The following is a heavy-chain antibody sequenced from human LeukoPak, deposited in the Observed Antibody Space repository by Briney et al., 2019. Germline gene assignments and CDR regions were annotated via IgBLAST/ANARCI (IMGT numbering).Heavy chain of an antibody. J-gene: IGHJ3*02. D-gene: IGHD6-13*01. CDR2: IYYSGST. CDR1: GGSISSGDYY. CDR3: ARRIAAADAFDI. Sequence: SQTLSLTCTVSGGSISSGDYYWSSIRQPPGKGLEWIGYIYYSGSTYYNPSLKSRVTISVDTSKTQFSLKLSSVTAADTAVYYCARRIAAADAFDIWGQGTMVTVSS. V-gene: IGHV4-30-4*08.